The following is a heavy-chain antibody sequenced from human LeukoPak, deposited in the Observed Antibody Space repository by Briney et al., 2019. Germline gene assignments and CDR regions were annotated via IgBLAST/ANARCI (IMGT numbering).Heavy chain of an antibody. CDR3: ARHDNDDDFDY. D-gene: IGHD3-16*01. Sequence: GASVKVSCRASGYTFIRYAINWLRQVPGQGLEWMGWINMYTANPAYAQGFTERFVFSLDTSVSTAYLEISNLKAEDTAVYYCARHDNDDDFDYWGQGTPVTVSS. CDR1: GYTFIRYA. CDR2: INMYTANP. V-gene: IGHV7-4-1*02. J-gene: IGHJ4*02.